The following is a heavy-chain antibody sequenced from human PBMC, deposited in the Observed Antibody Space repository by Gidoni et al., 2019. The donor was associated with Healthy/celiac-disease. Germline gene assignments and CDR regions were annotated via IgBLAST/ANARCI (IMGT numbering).Heavy chain of an antibody. Sequence: EVQLVQSGAEVKKPGESLRISCKGSGYRFTSYWISWVRQLPGKGLEWMGRIDPSDSYTNYSPTFQGHVTITADKSISTAYLQWSSLKASDTAMYYCARPHGTTVVTPFDYWGQGTLVTVSS. J-gene: IGHJ4*02. CDR1: GYRFTSYW. CDR2: IDPSDSYT. CDR3: ARPHGTTVVTPFDY. D-gene: IGHD4-17*01. V-gene: IGHV5-10-1*01.